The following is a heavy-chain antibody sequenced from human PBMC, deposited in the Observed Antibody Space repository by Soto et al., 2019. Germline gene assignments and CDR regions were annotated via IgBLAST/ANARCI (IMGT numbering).Heavy chain of an antibody. CDR2: FDPEDGET. Sequence: ASVKVSCKVSGYTLTELSMHWVRQAPGKGLEWMGGFDPEDGETIYAQKFQGRVTMTEDTSTDTAYMELSSLRSEDTAVYYCATAKAIFGVRYYYYGMDVWGQGTTVTVSS. V-gene: IGHV1-24*01. D-gene: IGHD3-3*01. J-gene: IGHJ6*02. CDR1: GYTLTELS. CDR3: ATAKAIFGVRYYYYGMDV.